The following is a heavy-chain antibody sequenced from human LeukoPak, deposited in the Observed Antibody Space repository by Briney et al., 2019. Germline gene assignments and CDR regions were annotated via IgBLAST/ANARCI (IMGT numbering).Heavy chain of an antibody. CDR3: AKDYGEYSGREGTYDAFDI. J-gene: IGHJ3*02. Sequence: GALRPSLAAPGFTFRSYAMRWVRQAPGKGLEWVSTICGSGGSTYYADSVKGRFTISRDNSKNTLYLQMNSLRAEDTAVYYCAKDYGEYSGREGTYDAFDIWGQGTMVTVSS. CDR2: ICGSGGST. CDR1: GFTFRSYA. V-gene: IGHV3-23*01. D-gene: IGHD4-17*01.